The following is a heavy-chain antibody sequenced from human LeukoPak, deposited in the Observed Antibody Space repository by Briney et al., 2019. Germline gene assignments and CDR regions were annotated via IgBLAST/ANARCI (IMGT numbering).Heavy chain of an antibody. J-gene: IGHJ4*02. CDR3: ARGDGYNLGTFDS. D-gene: IGHD5-24*01. CDR2: IYYSGST. Sequence: SETLSLTCTVSGGSISSYYWSWIRQPPGKGLEWIGYIYYSGSTNYNPSLKSRVTISVDTSKNQFSLKVTSVTAADTAVYYCARGDGYNLGTFDSWGQGTLVTVSS. V-gene: IGHV4-59*08. CDR1: GGSISSYY.